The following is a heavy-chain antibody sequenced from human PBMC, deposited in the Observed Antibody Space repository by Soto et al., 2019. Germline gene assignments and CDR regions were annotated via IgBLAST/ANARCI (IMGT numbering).Heavy chain of an antibody. D-gene: IGHD3-9*01. CDR1: GGTFSSCA. J-gene: IGHJ6*02. CDR3: ARVLPLRYFDWLLDDYYYYGMDV. CDR2: IIPIFGTA. V-gene: IGHV1-69*13. Sequence: SVKVSCKASGGTFSSCAISWVRQAPGQGLEWMGGIIPIFGTANYAQKFQGRVTITADESTSTAYMELSSLRSEDTAVYYCARVLPLRYFDWLLDDYYYYGMDVWGQGTTVTVSS.